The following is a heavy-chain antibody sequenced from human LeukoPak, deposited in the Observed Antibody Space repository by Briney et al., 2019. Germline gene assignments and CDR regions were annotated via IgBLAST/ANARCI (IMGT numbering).Heavy chain of an antibody. V-gene: IGHV3-7*01. CDR1: GSAFTYW. CDR2: IKQDGSEK. Sequence: GGSLRLSCAASGSAFTYWMSWVRQAPGKGLEWVANIKQDGSEKYYVGSVKGRFTVSRDNARKSLYLQMNSLRAEDTAVYYCASGFLDDFWSGHFWGQGTPVTVSS. CDR3: ASGFLDDFWSGHF. J-gene: IGHJ4*02. D-gene: IGHD3-3*01.